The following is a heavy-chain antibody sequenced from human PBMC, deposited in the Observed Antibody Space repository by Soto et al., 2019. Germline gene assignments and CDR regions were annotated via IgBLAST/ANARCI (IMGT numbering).Heavy chain of an antibody. CDR1: GYSFTSYW. V-gene: IGHV5-51*01. Sequence: LKISCKGSGYSFTSYWIGWVRQMPGKGLEWMGIIYPGDSDTRYSPSFQGQVTISADKSISTAYLQWSSLKASDTAMYYCARLHRNYYDSSGYIDYWGQGTLVTVSS. D-gene: IGHD3-22*01. CDR2: IYPGDSDT. J-gene: IGHJ4*02. CDR3: ARLHRNYYDSSGYIDY.